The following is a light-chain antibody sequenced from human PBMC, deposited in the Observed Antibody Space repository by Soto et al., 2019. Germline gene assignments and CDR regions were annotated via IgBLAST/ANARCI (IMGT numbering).Light chain of an antibody. CDR2: GAS. J-gene: IGKJ2*01. V-gene: IGKV3-20*01. CDR3: QQYATSPHT. Sequence: EIVLTQSPGTLSLSPGESATLSCRASQSVSSSQVAWYQLKPGQAPRPLIYGASSRATGIPDRFSGVGSETDFTLTIIRLEPEDFAVYYCQQYATSPHTFGQGTKLEIK. CDR1: QSVSSSQ.